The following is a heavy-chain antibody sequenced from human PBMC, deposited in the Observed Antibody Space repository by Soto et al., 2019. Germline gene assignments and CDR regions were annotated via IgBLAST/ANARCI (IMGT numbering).Heavy chain of an antibody. J-gene: IGHJ5*02. V-gene: IGHV4-59*01. D-gene: IGHD6-6*01. Sequence: PSEALSLTCTVSGGSISSYYWSWIRQPPGKGLEWIGYIYYSGSTDYNPSLKSRVTISVDTSKNQFSLKLSSVTAADTAVYYCARVRDSRSPYKWFDPWGQGTLVTVS. CDR1: GGSISSYY. CDR2: IYYSGST. CDR3: ARVRDSRSPYKWFDP.